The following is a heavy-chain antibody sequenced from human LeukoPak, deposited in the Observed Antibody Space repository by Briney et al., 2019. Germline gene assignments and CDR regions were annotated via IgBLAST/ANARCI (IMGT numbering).Heavy chain of an antibody. D-gene: IGHD3-10*01. CDR1: GFTFSSYA. J-gene: IGHJ4*02. CDR3: ATRGSGVRGVIFNGPF. CDR2: ISGSGGST. Sequence: PGGSLRLSCAASGFTFSSYAMSWVRQAPGKGLEWVSAISGSGGSTYYADSVKGRFTISRNNSKNTLYLQMNSLRAEDTAVYYCATRGSGVRGVIFNGPFWGQGTLVTVSS. V-gene: IGHV3-23*01.